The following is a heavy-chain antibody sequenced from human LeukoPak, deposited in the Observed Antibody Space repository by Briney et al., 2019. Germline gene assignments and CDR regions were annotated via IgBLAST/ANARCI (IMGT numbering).Heavy chain of an antibody. J-gene: IGHJ4*02. Sequence: GGSLRLSCAASGFTVSSNYMSWVRQAPGKGLEWVSVIYSGGSTYYADSVKGRFTISRDNSKNTLYLQMNSLRAEDTAVYYCARALHDYVWGSQSPPLDYWGQGTLVTVSS. CDR3: ARALHDYVWGSQSPPLDY. V-gene: IGHV3-53*01. CDR2: IYSGGST. CDR1: GFTVSSNY. D-gene: IGHD3-16*01.